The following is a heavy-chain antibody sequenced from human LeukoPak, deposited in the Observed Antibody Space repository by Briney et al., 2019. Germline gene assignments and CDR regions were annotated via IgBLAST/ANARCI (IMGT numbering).Heavy chain of an antibody. CDR1: GYSISSGYY. CDR2: IYHSGST. CDR3: ARDRGSYYYFDY. V-gene: IGHV4-38-2*02. J-gene: IGHJ4*02. D-gene: IGHD1-26*01. Sequence: PSETLSLTCTVSGYSISSGYYWGWIRQPPGKGLEWIGSIYHSGSTYYNPSLKSRVTISVDTSKNQFSLKLSSVTAADTAVYYCARDRGSYYYFDYWGQGTLVTVSS.